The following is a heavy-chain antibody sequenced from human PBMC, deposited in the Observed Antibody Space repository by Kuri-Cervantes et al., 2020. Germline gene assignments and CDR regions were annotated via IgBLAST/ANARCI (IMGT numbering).Heavy chain of an antibody. CDR2: ISNSGSTI. D-gene: IGHD3-10*01. CDR3: ARASLRYYGSGSYFGY. J-gene: IGHJ4*02. V-gene: IGHV3-48*01. CDR1: GFPFTSYS. Sequence: GESLKISCSASGFPFTSYSMNWVRQAPGKGLEWVTYISNSGSTIHYADSVKGRFTITRDNAKNSLYLQMNSLRAEDTAVYYCARASLRYYGSGSYFGYWGQGTLVTVSS.